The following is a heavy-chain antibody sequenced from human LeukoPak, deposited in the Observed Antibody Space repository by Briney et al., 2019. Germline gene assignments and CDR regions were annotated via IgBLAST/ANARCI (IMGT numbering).Heavy chain of an antibody. D-gene: IGHD6-13*01. CDR3: ATYDQQLAFNN. V-gene: IGHV4-4*07. CDR2: MYTSGST. Sequence: SETLSLTCTVSGGSMSSYYWSWIRQPAGKGLEWIGRMYTSGSTNYNPSLKSRVTMSIDTSKKHFSLNLDSVTAADTAVYYCATYDQQLAFNNWGQGSLVTVSS. J-gene: IGHJ4*02. CDR1: GGSMSSYY.